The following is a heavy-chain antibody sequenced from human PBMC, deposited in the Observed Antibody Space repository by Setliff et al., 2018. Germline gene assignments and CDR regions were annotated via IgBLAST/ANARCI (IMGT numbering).Heavy chain of an antibody. Sequence: GCLRLSCAASGFTFSAHYMDWLRQAPGKGLEWVSYISSSGSTIYYADSVKGRFTISRDNAKNSLYLQMNSLRAEDTAVYYCARKGVMGDYMDVWGQGTTVTVSS. V-gene: IGHV3-11*04. D-gene: IGHD3-16*01. J-gene: IGHJ6*02. CDR3: ARKGVMGDYMDV. CDR2: ISSSGSTI. CDR1: GFTFSAHY.